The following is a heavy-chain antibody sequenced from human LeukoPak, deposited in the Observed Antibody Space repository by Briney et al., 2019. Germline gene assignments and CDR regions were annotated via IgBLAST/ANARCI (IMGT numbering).Heavy chain of an antibody. D-gene: IGHD1-26*01. CDR3: AREDSGSYRNYFDY. J-gene: IGHJ4*02. CDR1: GFTFSSYA. V-gene: IGHV3-30-3*01. CDR2: ISYDGNNK. Sequence: GGSLRLSCAASGFTFSSYAMHWVRQAPGKGLEWVAVISYDGNNKYYADSVKGRFTISRDNSKNTLYLQMNSLRAEDTAVNYCAREDSGSYRNYFDYWGQGTLVTVSS.